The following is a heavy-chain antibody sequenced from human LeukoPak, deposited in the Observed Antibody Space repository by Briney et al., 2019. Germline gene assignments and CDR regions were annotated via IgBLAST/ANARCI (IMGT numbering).Heavy chain of an antibody. J-gene: IGHJ4*02. CDR2: VNWNGGRT. V-gene: IGHV3-20*04. Sequence: PGGSLRLSCAASGFTFDHYGMSWVRQAPGKGLEWLCGVNWNGGRTTYADSVKGRFTISRDNAKNSLYLQINSLRAEDTALYYCAKDSYSSPSFFDYWGQGTLVTVSS. CDR1: GFTFDHYG. D-gene: IGHD6-13*01. CDR3: AKDSYSSPSFFDY.